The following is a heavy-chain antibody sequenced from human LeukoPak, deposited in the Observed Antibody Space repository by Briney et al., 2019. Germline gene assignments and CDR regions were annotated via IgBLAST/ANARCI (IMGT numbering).Heavy chain of an antibody. V-gene: IGHV4-59*02. CDR3: ARYYADVNGYYYYYDY. CDR2: SAHTGSS. Sequence: PLETLSLTCTVSGASVSSYYWSWIRKPPGEGLEWIGFSAHTGSSSYNPSLKSRVSISVDKSMNHFSLRLTSVTTADTAVYYCARYYADVNGYYYYYDYWGQGTLVTVSS. D-gene: IGHD3-22*01. CDR1: GASVSSYY. J-gene: IGHJ4*02.